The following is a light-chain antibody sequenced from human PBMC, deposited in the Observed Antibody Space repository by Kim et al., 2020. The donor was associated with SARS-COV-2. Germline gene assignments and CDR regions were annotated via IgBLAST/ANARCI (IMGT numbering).Light chain of an antibody. J-gene: IGKJ1*01. V-gene: IGKV3-20*01. CDR3: QQYGSSPRT. CDR1: QSVSSSY. Sequence: SPGDRATLSGRASQSVSSSYLAWYQQKPGQAPRLLIYGASSRATGIPDRFSGSGSGTDFTLTISRLEPEDFAVYYCQQYGSSPRTFGQGTKVEIK. CDR2: GAS.